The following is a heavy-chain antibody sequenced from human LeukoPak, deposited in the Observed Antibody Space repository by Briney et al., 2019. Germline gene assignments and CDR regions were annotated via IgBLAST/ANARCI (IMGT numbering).Heavy chain of an antibody. V-gene: IGHV3-64D*06. CDR2: ISSNGDTT. CDR3: KDRSLRTSRLNDAFDI. J-gene: IGHJ3*02. D-gene: IGHD1/OR15-1a*01. CDR1: GFTFSNYY. Sequence: PGGSLRLSCSASGFTFSNYYMHWVRQAPGKGLEYVSMISSNGDTTYYADSVKGGFTISRDNSKDTLYLQMSSLTAEDTAVYCVKDRSLRTSRLNDAFDIWGQGTMVTVSS.